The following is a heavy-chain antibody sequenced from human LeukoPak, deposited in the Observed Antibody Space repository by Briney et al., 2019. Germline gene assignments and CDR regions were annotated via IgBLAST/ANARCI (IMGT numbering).Heavy chain of an antibody. Sequence: SVKVSCKASGGTFSSYAISWVRQAPGQGLEWMGRIIPILGIANYAQKFQGRVTITADKSTSTAYMELSSLRSEDTAVYYCARDGATMVQGVIYNWFDPWGQGTLVTVSS. V-gene: IGHV1-69*04. CDR1: GGTFSSYA. J-gene: IGHJ5*02. CDR3: ARDGATMVQGVIYNWFDP. D-gene: IGHD3-10*01. CDR2: IIPILGIA.